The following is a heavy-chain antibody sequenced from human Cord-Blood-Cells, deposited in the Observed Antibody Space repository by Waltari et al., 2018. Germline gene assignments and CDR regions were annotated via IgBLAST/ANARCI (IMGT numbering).Heavy chain of an antibody. CDR1: GGSISSGGYY. CDR3: ARAGGIAAAGTTSAFDI. D-gene: IGHD6-13*01. V-gene: IGHV4-31*03. Sequence: QVQLQESGPGLVKPSQTLSLTCTVSGGSISSGGYYWSWIRQHPGKGLEWIGYIYYSGCNYYNPSLKSRGTRSVDTSKNQFSLKLSSVTAADTAVYYCARAGGIAAAGTTSAFDIWGQGTMVTVSS. CDR2: IYYSGCN. J-gene: IGHJ3*02.